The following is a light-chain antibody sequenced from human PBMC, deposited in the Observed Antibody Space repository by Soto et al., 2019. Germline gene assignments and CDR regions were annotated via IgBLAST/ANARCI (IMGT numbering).Light chain of an antibody. V-gene: IGLV2-14*01. J-gene: IGLJ1*01. CDR3: NSHTTSNTRV. CDR1: SSDVGGYNY. CDR2: EVS. Sequence: QSALTQPASVSGSPGQSITISCTGTSSDVGGYNYVSWYQQYPGKVPKVMIYEVSNRPSGVSNRFSGSKSGNTASLTISGVQAEDEADYYCNSHTTSNTRVFGTGTKVTVL.